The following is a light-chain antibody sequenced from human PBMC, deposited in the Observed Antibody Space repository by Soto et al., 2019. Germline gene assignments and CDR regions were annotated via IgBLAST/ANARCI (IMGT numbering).Light chain of an antibody. J-gene: IGKJ1*01. Sequence: EIVLTQSPGTLSLSPGERATLSCRASQSVSSSYLAWYQHKPGQSPRLLIYGTSSRAAGIPDRFSGSGSGTDFTLTISRLEPEDFAVYYCQQYSDSLTWTFGQGTKVDIK. CDR2: GTS. CDR1: QSVSSSY. V-gene: IGKV3-20*01. CDR3: QQYSDSLTWT.